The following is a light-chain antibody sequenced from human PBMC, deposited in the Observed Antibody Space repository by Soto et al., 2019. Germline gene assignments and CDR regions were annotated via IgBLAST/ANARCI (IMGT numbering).Light chain of an antibody. CDR1: STDVGGYNY. CDR2: EVS. J-gene: IGLJ1*01. CDR3: SSYAGSNNRGV. Sequence: QSALTQPPSASGSPGQSVTISCTGTSTDVGGYNYISWYQHHPGKGPKLIIYEVSERPSGVPDRFSGSKSGNTAPLTVSGLQAEDEADYYCSSYAGSNNRGVFGSGTKVTVL. V-gene: IGLV2-8*01.